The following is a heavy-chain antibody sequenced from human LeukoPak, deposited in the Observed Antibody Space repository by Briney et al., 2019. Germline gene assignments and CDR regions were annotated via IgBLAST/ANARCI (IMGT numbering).Heavy chain of an antibody. V-gene: IGHV4-4*02. D-gene: IGHD3-22*01. J-gene: IGHJ6*02. CDR2: IYHSGST. CDR1: GGSISSSNW. CDR3: ARYSRYYDSSGYYSGYYYYYGMDV. Sequence: SGTLSLTCAVSGGSISSSNWWSWVRQPPGKGLEWIGEIYHSGSTNYNPSPKSRVTISVDKSKNQFSLKLSSVTAADTAVYYCARYSRYYDSSGYYSGYYYYYGMDVWGQGTTVTVSS.